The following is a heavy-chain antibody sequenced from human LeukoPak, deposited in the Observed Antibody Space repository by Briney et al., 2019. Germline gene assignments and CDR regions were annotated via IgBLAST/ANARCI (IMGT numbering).Heavy chain of an antibody. Sequence: GGSLRLSCAASGFTFSSYRMSWVRQAPGKGLEWVANIKQDGSEKHYVDSVKGRFTISRDNAKNSLYLQMNSLRAEDTAVYYCAKCRDGYPTPFDPWGQGTLVTVSS. D-gene: IGHD5-24*01. J-gene: IGHJ5*02. CDR2: IKQDGSEK. V-gene: IGHV3-7*03. CDR1: GFTFSSYR. CDR3: AKCRDGYPTPFDP.